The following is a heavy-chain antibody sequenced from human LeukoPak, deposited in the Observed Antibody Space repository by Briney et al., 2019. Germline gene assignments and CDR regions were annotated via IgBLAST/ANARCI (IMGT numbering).Heavy chain of an antibody. CDR3: ATYKNWVAGDV. Sequence: GGSLRLSCAASGFGFSDYWMSWVRQAPGKGPEWVATIKKDGDEDHYVDSVKGRFTVTRDNARNSLFLQMNSLRVEDTAVYYCATYKNWVAGDVWGQGTTVSVSS. CDR1: GFGFSDYW. J-gene: IGHJ6*02. D-gene: IGHD7-27*01. V-gene: IGHV3-7*01. CDR2: IKKDGDED.